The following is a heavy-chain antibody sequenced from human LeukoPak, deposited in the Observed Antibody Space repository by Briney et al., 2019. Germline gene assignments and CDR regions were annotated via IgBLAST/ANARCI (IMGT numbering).Heavy chain of an antibody. J-gene: IGHJ3*02. CDR1: GGSISSGGYY. Sequence: SQTLSLTCTVSGGSISSGGYYWSWIRQHPGKGLEWIGYIYYSGSTYYNPSLKSRVTISVDTSKNQFSLKLSSVTAADTAVYYCARAYCGGDCYSGGAFDIWGQGTMVTVSS. D-gene: IGHD2-21*02. CDR2: IYYSGST. CDR3: ARAYCGGDCYSGGAFDI. V-gene: IGHV4-31*03.